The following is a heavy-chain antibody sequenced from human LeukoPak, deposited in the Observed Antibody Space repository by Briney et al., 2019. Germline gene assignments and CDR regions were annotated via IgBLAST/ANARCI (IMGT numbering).Heavy chain of an antibody. CDR1: GGSISSSSYY. CDR3: ARLSIDYYDSSGYRLPGGAFDI. CDR2: IYYSGST. D-gene: IGHD3-22*01. Sequence: SETLSLTCTVSGGSISSSSYYWGWIRQPPGKGLEWIGSIYYSGSTYHNPSLKSRVTISVDTSKNQFSLKLSSVTAADTAVYYCARLSIDYYDSSGYRLPGGAFDIWGQGTMVTVSS. J-gene: IGHJ3*02. V-gene: IGHV4-39*07.